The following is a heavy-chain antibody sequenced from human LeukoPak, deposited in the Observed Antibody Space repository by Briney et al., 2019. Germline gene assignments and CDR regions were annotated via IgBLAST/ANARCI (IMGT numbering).Heavy chain of an antibody. D-gene: IGHD2-8*02. CDR1: GGSISGYY. J-gene: IGHJ4*02. Sequence: PSETLPLTCTVSGGSISGYYWSWIRQPSGKGLEWTGYIYYSGGANYSPSLKSRVTISVDTSKNHFSLKLSSVTAADTAVYYCARHFTGYCHGGDCPYYFDYWGQGTLVTVSS. CDR2: IYYSGGA. CDR3: ARHFTGYCHGGDCPYYFDY. V-gene: IGHV4-59*08.